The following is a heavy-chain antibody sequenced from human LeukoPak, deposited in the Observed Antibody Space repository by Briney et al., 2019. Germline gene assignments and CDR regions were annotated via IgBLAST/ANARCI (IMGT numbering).Heavy chain of an antibody. CDR3: AKDLRGIQLWSHKADY. D-gene: IGHD5-18*01. CDR2: ISYDGSNK. V-gene: IGHV3-30*04. J-gene: IGHJ4*02. Sequence: GGSLRLSCAASGFTFRNYAMHWVRQAPGKGLEWVAVISYDGSNKYYADSVKGRFTISRDNSKNTLYLQMNSLRAEDTAVYYCAKDLRGIQLWSHKADYWGQGTLVTVSS. CDR1: GFTFRNYA.